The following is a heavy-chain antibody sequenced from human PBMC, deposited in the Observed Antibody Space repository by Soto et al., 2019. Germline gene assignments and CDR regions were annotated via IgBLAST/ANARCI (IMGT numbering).Heavy chain of an antibody. V-gene: IGHV4-59*08. CDR2: IYYSGST. CDR1: GGTIRSYY. J-gene: IGHJ5*02. Sequence: SETLSLTCTVSGGTIRSYYWSWIRQLPGKGLEWIGYIYYSGSTNYNPSLKGRVTISVDTPKNQFSLKLSSVTAADTAVYYCSSPKIAFYNWFDPWGQGTLVTVSS. D-gene: IGHD3-3*02. CDR3: SSPKIAFYNWFDP.